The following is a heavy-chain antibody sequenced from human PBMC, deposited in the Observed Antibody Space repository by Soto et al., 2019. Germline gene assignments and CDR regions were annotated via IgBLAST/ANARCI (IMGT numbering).Heavy chain of an antibody. CDR2: INPGNGNT. Sequence: QVQVVQSGAEVKKPGASVKVSCKASGYTFTSYAMHWVRQAPGQRLEWMGWINPGNGNTKNSQKFQVRVTITRDTFASTAYMELSSLRSEDTAVYYCARGASSVTTFYFDLWGRGTLVTVSS. J-gene: IGHJ2*01. CDR3: ARGASSVTTFYFDL. D-gene: IGHD4-17*01. CDR1: GYTFTSYA. V-gene: IGHV1-3*01.